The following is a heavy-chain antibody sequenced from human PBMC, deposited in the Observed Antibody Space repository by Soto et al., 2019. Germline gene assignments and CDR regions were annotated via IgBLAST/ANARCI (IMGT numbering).Heavy chain of an antibody. CDR3: TTYFFITITIVRFDV. D-gene: IGHD3-10*01. CDR1: GLTLSNAW. V-gene: IGHV3-15*07. J-gene: IGHJ4*01. CDR2: VKSKTHGGTT. Sequence: GGSLRLSRAASGLTLSNAWIKWARQAPEKGREWVGRVKSKTHGGTTDYAEPGKGRFAISRDDSKKMGYLQRNSMKSEETAVNYCTTYFFITITIVRFDVSGHGTRVTVSS.